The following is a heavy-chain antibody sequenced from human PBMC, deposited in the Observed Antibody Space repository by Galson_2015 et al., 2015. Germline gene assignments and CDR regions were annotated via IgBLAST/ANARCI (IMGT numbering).Heavy chain of an antibody. V-gene: IGHV3-30-3*01. CDR1: GLTFSTYT. D-gene: IGHD1-14*01. CDR2: VSYDGNNK. J-gene: IGHJ3*02. Sequence: SLRLSCAASGLTFSTYTMHWVRQAPGKGLEWLAIVSYDGNNKNFADSVRGRFSASRDNSKNTLYLQMDNLRPDDMAIYYCATGNNADALDIWGQGTMVIVSS. CDR3: ATGNNADALDI.